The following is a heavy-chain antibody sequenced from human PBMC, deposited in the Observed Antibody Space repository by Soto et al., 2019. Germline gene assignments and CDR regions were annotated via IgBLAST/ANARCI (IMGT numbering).Heavy chain of an antibody. V-gene: IGHV3-30*18. D-gene: IGHD3-22*01. CDR2: ISYDGSNK. CDR3: AKGAPKTYYYDSSGYYPFDY. J-gene: IGHJ4*02. Sequence: ESGGGVVQPGRSLRLSCAASGFTFSSYGMHWVRQAPGKGLEWVAVISYDGSNKYYADSVKGRFTISRDNSKNTLYLQMNSLRAEDTAVYYCAKGAPKTYYYDSSGYYPFDYWGQGTLVTVSS. CDR1: GFTFSSYG.